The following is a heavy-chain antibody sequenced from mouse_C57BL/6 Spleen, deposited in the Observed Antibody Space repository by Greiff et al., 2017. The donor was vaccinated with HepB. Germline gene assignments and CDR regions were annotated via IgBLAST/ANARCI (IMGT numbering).Heavy chain of an antibody. CDR1: GYTFTSYG. J-gene: IGHJ2*01. CDR3: AREGCDY. V-gene: IGHV1-81*01. CDR2: IYPRSGNT. D-gene: IGHD3-3*01. Sequence: QVQLQQSGAELARPGASVKLSCKASGYTFTSYGISWVKQRTGQGLEWIGEIYPRSGNTYYNEKFKGKATLTADKSSSTAYMELRSLTSEDSAVYFCAREGCDYWGQGTTLTVSS.